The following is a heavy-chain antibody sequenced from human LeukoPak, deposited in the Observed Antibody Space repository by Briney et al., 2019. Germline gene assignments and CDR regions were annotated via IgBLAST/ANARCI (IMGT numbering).Heavy chain of an antibody. CDR2: IYYSGST. J-gene: IGHJ6*02. CDR3: ARIAGVHYYYYGMDV. V-gene: IGHV4-39*01. CDR1: GGSISSSSYY. Sequence: PSETLSLTCTVSGGSISSSSYYWGWIRHPPGKGLEWIGSIYYSGSTYYNPSLKSRVTISVDTSKNQFSLKLSSVTAADTAVYYCARIAGVHYYYYGMDVWGQGTTVTVSS. D-gene: IGHD7-27*01.